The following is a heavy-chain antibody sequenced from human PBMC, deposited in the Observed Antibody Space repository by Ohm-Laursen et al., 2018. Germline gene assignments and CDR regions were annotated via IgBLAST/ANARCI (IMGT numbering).Heavy chain of an antibody. D-gene: IGHD3-3*01. CDR2: ISSSGSTI. CDR1: GFTFSDYY. J-gene: IGHJ4*02. V-gene: IGHV3-11*01. CDR3: ARDRYYDFWSGSKVLDY. Sequence: SLRLSCSASGFTFSDYYMSWIRQAPGKGLEWVSYISSSGSTIYYADSVKGRFTISRDNAKNSLYLQMNSLRAKDTAVYYCARDRYYDFWSGSKVLDYWGQGTLVTVSS.